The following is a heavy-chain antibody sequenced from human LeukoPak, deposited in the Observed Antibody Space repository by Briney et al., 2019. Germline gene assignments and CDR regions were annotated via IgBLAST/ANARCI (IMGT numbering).Heavy chain of an antibody. CDR1: GFTFSSYS. CDR2: ISSSSSTI. V-gene: IGHV3-48*01. J-gene: IGHJ3*02. CDR3: ARERHDILTLHAFDI. D-gene: IGHD3-9*01. Sequence: GGSLRLSCAASGFTFSSYSMNWVRQAPGKGLEWVSYISSSSSTIYYADSVKGRFTTSRDNAKNSLYLQMNSLRAEDTAVYYCARERHDILTLHAFDIWGQGTMVTVSS.